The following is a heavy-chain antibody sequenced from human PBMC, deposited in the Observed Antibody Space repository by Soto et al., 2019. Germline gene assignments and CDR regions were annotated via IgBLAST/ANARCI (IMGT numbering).Heavy chain of an antibody. J-gene: IGHJ4*02. CDR2: VNPSGGHT. V-gene: IGHV1-46*01. CDR1: GAPFPVTY. Sequence: QVQRVRSGAELRKLGASGKVSCKPSGAPFPVTYIHGLRKAPGQGFEWMGTVNPSGGHTTYAQHFLGRMTMTRDTSTSTLYMELTSLTSEDTAVYYCARGGHVVVVTAALDYWGQGTLVTVSS. CDR3: ARGGHVVVVTAALDY. D-gene: IGHD2-21*02.